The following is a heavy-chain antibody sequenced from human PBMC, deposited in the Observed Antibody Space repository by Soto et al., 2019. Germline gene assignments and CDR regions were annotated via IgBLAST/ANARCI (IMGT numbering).Heavy chain of an antibody. J-gene: IGHJ3*01. Sequence: QVQLMQSGAEVKQPGASVKVSCKASGYTFTNYYMHWVWQVPGQALEWMGIINPSGGGPAHAQSFRSSLTTTSDTSTTTIYMELNSLRSEDTAVCARSAMGGDAALDVWGQGTMVTVSS. D-gene: IGHD2-2*01. CDR2: INPSGGGP. CDR3: SAMGGDAALDV. CDR1: GYTFTNYY. V-gene: IGHV1-46*01.